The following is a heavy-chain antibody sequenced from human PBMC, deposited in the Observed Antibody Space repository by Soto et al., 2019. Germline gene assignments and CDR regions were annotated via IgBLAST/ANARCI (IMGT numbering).Heavy chain of an antibody. D-gene: IGHD3-16*01. CDR2: IWYDGSNK. CDR3: ARDYRVGDDAFDI. Sequence: GGSLRLSCAASGFTFSSYGMHWVRQAPGKGLEWVAVIWYDGSNKYYADSMKGRFTISRDNSKNTLYLQMNSLRAEDTAMYYCARDYRVGDDAFDIWGQGTMVTVSS. V-gene: IGHV3-33*01. J-gene: IGHJ3*02. CDR1: GFTFSSYG.